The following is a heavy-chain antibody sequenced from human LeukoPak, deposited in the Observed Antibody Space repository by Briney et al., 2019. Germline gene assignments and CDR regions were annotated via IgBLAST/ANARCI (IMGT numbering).Heavy chain of an antibody. J-gene: IGHJ4*02. V-gene: IGHV4-39*02. D-gene: IGHD3-22*01. CDR3: AKRDDSGGNLVDL. CDR2: IYYSGST. CDR1: GGSIRSGSHY. Sequence: PSETLSLTCTVSGGSIRSGSHYWAWIRQPPAKGLEWIGSIYYSGSTYYNPSLENRVTISIDTSKNHFSLQLSSLSAADTSVYYCAKRDDSGGNLVDLWGQGTLVTVS.